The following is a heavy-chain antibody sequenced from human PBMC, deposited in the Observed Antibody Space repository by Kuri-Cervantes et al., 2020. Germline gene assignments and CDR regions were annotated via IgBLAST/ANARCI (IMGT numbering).Heavy chain of an antibody. CDR3: ARWPSGYSYGPN. D-gene: IGHD5-18*01. Sequence: GSLRLSCAVYGGSFSGYYWSWIRQPAGKGLEWIGRIYTSGSTNYNPSLKSRVTISVDKSKNQFSLKLSSVTAADTAVYYCARWPSGYSYGPNWGQGTLVTVSS. CDR2: IYTSGST. CDR1: GGSFSGYY. J-gene: IGHJ4*02. V-gene: IGHV4-59*10.